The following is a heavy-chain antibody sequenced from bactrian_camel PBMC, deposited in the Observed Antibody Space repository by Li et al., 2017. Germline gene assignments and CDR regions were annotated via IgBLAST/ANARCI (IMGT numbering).Heavy chain of an antibody. CDR3: AAGSRLCRYSARDFAY. J-gene: IGHJ6*01. Sequence: HVQLVESGGGSVQAGGSLRLSCAASGYTVSAYCMGWFRQPPGKEREGVAFIGSTTRYEDFVRGRFTISIDNAKNTLYLQMNSLKPEDSAMYYCAAGSRLCRYSARDFAYWGQGTQVTVS. CDR1: GYTVSAYC. CDR2: IGSTT. D-gene: IGHD2*01. V-gene: IGHV3S26*01.